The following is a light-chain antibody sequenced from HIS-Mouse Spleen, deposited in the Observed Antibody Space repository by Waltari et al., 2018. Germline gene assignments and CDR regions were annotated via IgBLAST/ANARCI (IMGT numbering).Light chain of an antibody. Sequence: QSALTQPPSVSGSPGQSVTISCTGTSSDVGSYNRVSWYQQPPGTAPKLMIYEVSNRPSGVPDRFSGSKSGNTASLTISGLQAEDEADYYCSSYTSSSTHVVFGGGTK. CDR2: EVS. J-gene: IGLJ2*01. CDR1: SSDVGSYNR. V-gene: IGLV2-18*02. CDR3: SSYTSSSTHVV.